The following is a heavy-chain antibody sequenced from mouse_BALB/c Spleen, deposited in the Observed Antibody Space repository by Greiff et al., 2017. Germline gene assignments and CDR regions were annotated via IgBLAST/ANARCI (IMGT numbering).Heavy chain of an antibody. V-gene: IGHV14-3*02. Sequence: VQLKESGAELVKPGASVKLSCTASGFNIKDTYMHWVKQRPEQGLEWIGRIDPANGNTKYDPKFQGKATITADTSSNTAYLQLSSLTSEDTAVYYCARWGYGNDYAMDYWGQGTSVTVSS. J-gene: IGHJ4*01. CDR2: IDPANGNT. CDR1: GFNIKDTY. D-gene: IGHD2-10*02. CDR3: ARWGYGNDYAMDY.